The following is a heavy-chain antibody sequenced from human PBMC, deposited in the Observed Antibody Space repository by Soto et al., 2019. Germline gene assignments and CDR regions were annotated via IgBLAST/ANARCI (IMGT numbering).Heavy chain of an antibody. CDR2: IYYSGST. J-gene: IGHJ6*03. CDR1: GGSISSSSYY. Sequence: SETLSLTCTVSGGSISSSSYYWGWIRQPPGKGLEWIGSIYYSGSTYYNPSLKSRVTISVDTSKNQFSLKLSSVTAADTAVFYCARLIGSSSWFPYYYMDVWGKGTTVTVSS. CDR3: ARLIGSSSWFPYYYMDV. D-gene: IGHD6-13*01. V-gene: IGHV4-39*01.